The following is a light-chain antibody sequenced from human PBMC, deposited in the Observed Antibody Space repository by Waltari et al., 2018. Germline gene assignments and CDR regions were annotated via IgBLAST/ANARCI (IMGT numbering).Light chain of an antibody. CDR3: CSYAGSYTFGV. CDR2: EIN. CDR1: SSYLGGYNY. Sequence: QSALTQPRSVSGSPGQSVTIPCTGTSSYLGGYNYVSWYQQLPGKAPKLIIYEINKRPSGVPDRFSGSKSGNTASLTISGLQAEDEADYYCCSYAGSYTFGVFGGGTKVTVL. V-gene: IGLV2-11*01. J-gene: IGLJ2*01.